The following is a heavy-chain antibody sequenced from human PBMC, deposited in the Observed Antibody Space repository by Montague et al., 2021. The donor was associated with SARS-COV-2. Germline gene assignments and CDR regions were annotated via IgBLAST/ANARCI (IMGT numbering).Heavy chain of an antibody. V-gene: IGHV4-39*01. D-gene: IGHD4-17*01. J-gene: IGHJ4*02. CDR2: FYYAGGT. CDR1: GGSVNRISSY. Sequence: SETLSLTCTVSGGSVNRISSYWGWIRQPPGKGLEYIGSFYYAGGTQYNPSLKSRVTISVDTSNDQFSLKLNSVTAADTAVYFCARLYGSSFDYWGQGTLVTVSS. CDR3: ARLYGSSFDY.